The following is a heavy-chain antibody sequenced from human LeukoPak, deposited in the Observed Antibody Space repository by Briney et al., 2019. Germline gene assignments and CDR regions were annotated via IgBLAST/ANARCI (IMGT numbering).Heavy chain of an antibody. Sequence: GGSLRLSCAASGFTFSSYAMHGVRQAPGKGLEWVAVISYDGSNKYYADSVKGRFTISRDNSKNTLYLQMNSLRAEDTAVYYCARLLGFWSGYDYWGRGTMVTVSS. CDR3: ARLLGFWSGYDY. CDR2: ISYDGSNK. J-gene: IGHJ4*02. V-gene: IGHV3-30-3*01. CDR1: GFTFSSYA. D-gene: IGHD3-3*01.